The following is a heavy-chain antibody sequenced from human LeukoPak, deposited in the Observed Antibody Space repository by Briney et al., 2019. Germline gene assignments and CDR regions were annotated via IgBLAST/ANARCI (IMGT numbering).Heavy chain of an antibody. CDR1: GYSFTSYW. D-gene: IGHD3-22*01. Sequence: GESLKISCKGSGYSFTSYWIGWVRQMPGKGLEWMGIIYPGDSDTRYSPSFQGQVTISAGKSISTAYLQWSSLKASDTATYYCARHGHYYDSSGYYYPFDYWGQGTLVTVSS. CDR3: ARHGHYYDSSGYYYPFDY. CDR2: IYPGDSDT. V-gene: IGHV5-51*01. J-gene: IGHJ4*02.